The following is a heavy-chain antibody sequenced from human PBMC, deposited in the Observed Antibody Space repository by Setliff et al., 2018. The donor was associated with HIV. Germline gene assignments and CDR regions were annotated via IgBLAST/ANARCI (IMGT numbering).Heavy chain of an antibody. CDR3: ARARGSPTSYFDY. CDR2: IDGDGTGT. D-gene: IGHD1-26*01. Sequence: TGGSLRLSCAASGFTFRSYWMYWVRQVPGKGLVWVSRIDGDGTGTIYADSVKGRFTISRDNAKNTLYLQMSSLRAEDTAVYYCARARGSPTSYFDYWGQGTLVTVSS. J-gene: IGHJ4*02. V-gene: IGHV3-74*01. CDR1: GFTFRSYW.